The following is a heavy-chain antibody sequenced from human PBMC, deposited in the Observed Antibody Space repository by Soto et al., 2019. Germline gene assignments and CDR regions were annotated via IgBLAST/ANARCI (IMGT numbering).Heavy chain of an antibody. D-gene: IGHD1-1*01. J-gene: IGHJ4*02. V-gene: IGHV3-64D*06. CDR3: IKDRGRSYRDFHY. CDR1: GFSFSGSA. Sequence: PGGSLRLSCAASGFSFSGSAVHWVRQAPGKGLEYVSAISHNGGRTYYADSVKGRFTISRDNSKKMVYLQMSGLRVEDTAIYYCIKDRGRSYRDFHYWGQGILLTVSS. CDR2: ISHNGGRT.